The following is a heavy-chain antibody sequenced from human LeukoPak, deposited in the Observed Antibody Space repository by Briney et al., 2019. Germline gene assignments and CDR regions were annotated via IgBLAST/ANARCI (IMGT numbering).Heavy chain of an antibody. V-gene: IGHV4-4*08. CDR1: GGSISSYY. CDR2: IYTSGST. D-gene: IGHD3-22*01. J-gene: IGHJ4*02. Sequence: PSETLSLTCTVSGGSISSYYWSWIRQPPGKGLEWIGYIYTSGSTNYNPSLKSRVTMSVDTSKNQFSLKLSSVTAADTAVYYCARDYYDSSGYRFDYWGQGTLVTVSS. CDR3: ARDYYDSSGYRFDY.